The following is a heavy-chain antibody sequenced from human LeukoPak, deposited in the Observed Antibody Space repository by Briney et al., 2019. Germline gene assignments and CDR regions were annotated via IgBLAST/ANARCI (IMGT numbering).Heavy chain of an antibody. CDR2: INSDGSST. D-gene: IGHD3-10*01. V-gene: IGHV3-74*01. CDR1: GFTFSSYW. Sequence: PGGSLRLSCAASGFTFSSYWMPWVRQAPGKGLVWVSRINSDGSSTSYADSVKGRFTISRDNAKNTLYLQMNSLRAEDTAVYYCARGGGLWFGELSPHDYWGQGTLVTVSS. CDR3: ARGGGLWFGELSPHDY. J-gene: IGHJ4*02.